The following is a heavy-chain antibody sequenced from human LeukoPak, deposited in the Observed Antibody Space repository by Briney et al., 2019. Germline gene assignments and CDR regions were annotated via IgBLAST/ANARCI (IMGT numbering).Heavy chain of an antibody. V-gene: IGHV4-34*01. CDR1: GGSFSGYY. Sequence: SETLSLTCAVYGGSFSGYYWSWIRQPPGKGLEWIGEINHSGSTNYNPSLKSRATISVDTSKNQFSLKLSSVTAADTAVYYCARDRRGYSYGYYFDYWGQGTLVTVSS. CDR3: ARDRRGYSYGYYFDY. D-gene: IGHD5-18*01. CDR2: INHSGST. J-gene: IGHJ4*02.